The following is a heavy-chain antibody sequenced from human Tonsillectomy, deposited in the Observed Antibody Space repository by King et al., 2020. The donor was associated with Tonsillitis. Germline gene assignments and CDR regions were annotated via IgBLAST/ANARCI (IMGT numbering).Heavy chain of an antibody. CDR2: INHSGST. J-gene: IGHJ4*02. D-gene: IGHD2-2*01. V-gene: IGHV4-34*01. CDR3: ARGVRGYCSSTSCSFPDY. Sequence: VQLQQWGAGLLKPSETLSLTCAVYGGSFSGYYWSWIRQPPGKGLEWIGEINHSGSTNYNPSLKSRVTISVDTYKNQFSLKLSSVTAADTAVYYCARGVRGYCSSTSCSFPDYWGQGTLVTVSS. CDR1: GGSFSGYY.